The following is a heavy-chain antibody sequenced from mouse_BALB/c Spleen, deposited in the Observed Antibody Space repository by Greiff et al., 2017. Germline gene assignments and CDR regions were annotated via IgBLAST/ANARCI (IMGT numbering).Heavy chain of an antibody. D-gene: IGHD2-14*01. V-gene: IGHV1-7*01. J-gene: IGHJ4*01. CDR3: ARSYYRYPYAMDY. CDR1: GYTFTSYW. CDR2: INPSTGYT. Sequence: VKLQESGAELAKPGASVKMSCKASGYTFTSYWMHWVKQRPGQGLEWIGYINPSTGYTEYNQKFKDKATLTADKSSSTAYMQLSSLTSEDSAVYYCARSYYRYPYAMDYWGQGTSVTVSS.